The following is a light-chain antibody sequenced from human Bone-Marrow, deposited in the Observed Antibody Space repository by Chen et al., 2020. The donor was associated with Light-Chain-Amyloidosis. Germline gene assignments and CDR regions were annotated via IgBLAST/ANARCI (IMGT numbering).Light chain of an antibody. CDR3: RVWDRSSDRPG. V-gene: IGLV3-21*02. CDR2: DNS. J-gene: IGLJ3*02. CDR1: NIGTTS. Sequence: SYVLTQLSSVSAAPGQTATIACGGNNIGTTSVHWYQQTPGQAPLLVVYDNSDRPSGIPDQFAGSNSGNPATLAISRVEAGDQADYYCRVWDRSSDRPGFGGGTKLTVL.